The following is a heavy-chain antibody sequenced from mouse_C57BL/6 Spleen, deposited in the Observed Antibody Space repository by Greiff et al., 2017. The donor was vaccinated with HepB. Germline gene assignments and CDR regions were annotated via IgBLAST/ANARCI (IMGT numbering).Heavy chain of an antibody. CDR2: INPNNGGT. CDR1: GYTFTDYY. CDR3: AMSHYDFDGFAY. D-gene: IGHD2-4*01. Sequence: EVQLQQSGPELVKPGASVKISCKASGYTFTDYYMNWVKQSHGKSLEWIGDINPNNGGTSYNQKFKGKAKLTVDKSSSTAYMELRSLTSDESAVYYGAMSHYDFDGFAYWGQGTRVTVSA. J-gene: IGHJ3*01. V-gene: IGHV1-26*01.